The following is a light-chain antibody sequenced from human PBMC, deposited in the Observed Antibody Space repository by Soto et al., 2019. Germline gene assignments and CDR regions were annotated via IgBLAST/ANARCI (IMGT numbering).Light chain of an antibody. Sequence: DIQMTQPPSSVSASVGDRVTITCRASQGIGSWLAWYQQKPGKAPKLLIYAAYSVQSGVPSRFSGSGSGTDVTLTISSLQPEDVATYYCQQANSPLTFGGGTKVEIK. CDR1: QGIGSW. J-gene: IGKJ4*01. CDR2: AAY. V-gene: IGKV1D-12*01. CDR3: QQANSPLT.